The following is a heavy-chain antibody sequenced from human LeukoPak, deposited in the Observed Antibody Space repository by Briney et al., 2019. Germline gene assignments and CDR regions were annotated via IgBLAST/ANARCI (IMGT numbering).Heavy chain of an antibody. J-gene: IGHJ4*02. CDR2: IIPIFGTA. D-gene: IGHD5-18*01. V-gene: IGHV1-69*13. CDR1: GYTFTGYY. Sequence: GASVKVSFKTSGYTFTGYYIHWVRQAPGQGLEWMGGIIPIFGTANYAQKFQGRVTITADESTSTAYMELSSLRSEDTAVYYCALGYSYAYEGDYWGQGTLVTVSS. CDR3: ALGYSYAYEGDY.